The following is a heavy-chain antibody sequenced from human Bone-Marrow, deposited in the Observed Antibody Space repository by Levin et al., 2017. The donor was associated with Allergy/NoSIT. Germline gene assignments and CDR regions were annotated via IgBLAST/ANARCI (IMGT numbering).Heavy chain of an antibody. CDR3: AKGNGRTVFGEETDY. V-gene: IGHV3-30*18. J-gene: IGHJ4*02. CDR1: GFSFSSYA. D-gene: IGHD3-3*01. CDR2: ISYDESDA. Sequence: GESLKISCATSGFSFSSYAMHWVRQAPGKGLEWLAVISYDESDAYYADSVEGRFIVSRDTSKNTLILQMQSLRGEDTAVYYCAKGNGRTVFGEETDYWGQGTLVIVSS.